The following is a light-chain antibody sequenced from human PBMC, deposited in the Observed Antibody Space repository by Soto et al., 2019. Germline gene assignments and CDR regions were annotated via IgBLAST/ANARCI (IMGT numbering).Light chain of an antibody. J-gene: IGKJ4*01. CDR3: QQDSHGPLT. V-gene: IGKV3-15*01. CDR1: QSVSSN. Sequence: EVVMTQSPAALSVSPGERATLSCRASQSVSSNLAWYQQKPGQAPRLLIYGASTRATGIPARFSGRGVGTEFTLTISSLQSEDLGVYYCQQDSHGPLTFGGGTKGEIK. CDR2: GAS.